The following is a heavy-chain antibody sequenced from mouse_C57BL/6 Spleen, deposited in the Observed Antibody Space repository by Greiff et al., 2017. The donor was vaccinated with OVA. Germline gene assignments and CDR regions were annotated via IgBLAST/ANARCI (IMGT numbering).Heavy chain of an antibody. CDR1: GYSITSGYY. D-gene: IGHD2-3*01. J-gene: IGHJ1*03. V-gene: IGHV3-6*01. CDR3: ASLYDGWYFDV. Sequence: ESGPGLVKPSQSLSLTCSVTGYSITSGYYWNWIRQFPGNKLEWMGYISYDGSNNYNPSLKNRISITRDTSKNQFFLKLNSVTTEDTATYYCASLYDGWYFDVWGTGTTVTVSS. CDR2: ISYDGSN.